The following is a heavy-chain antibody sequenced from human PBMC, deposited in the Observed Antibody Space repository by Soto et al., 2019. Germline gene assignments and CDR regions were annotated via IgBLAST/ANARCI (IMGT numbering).Heavy chain of an antibody. V-gene: IGHV3-74*01. J-gene: IGHJ4*02. D-gene: IGHD3-3*01. CDR2: IDNDGSIT. CDR3: ATLNSFGADY. CDR1: GFTFSDYW. Sequence: SLRLSCAASGFTFSDYWMHWVRQAPGKGLVWVSRIDNDGSITNYADSVKGRFTISRDNAKNTVSLQMSSLRAEDTAVYYCATLNSFGADYWGQGTPVTVSS.